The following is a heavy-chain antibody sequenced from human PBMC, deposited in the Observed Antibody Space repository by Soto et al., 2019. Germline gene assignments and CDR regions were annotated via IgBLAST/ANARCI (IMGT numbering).Heavy chain of an antibody. CDR1: GGSISSYY. J-gene: IGHJ6*02. CDR2: IYYSGST. D-gene: IGHD6-13*01. V-gene: IGHV4-59*08. CDR3: KRIKRGIAAAGTPDYYYYGMDV. Sequence: SETLSLTCTVSGGSISSYYWSWIRQPPGKGLEWIGYIYYSGSTNYNPSLKSRVTISVDTTKNQNSQKLSSVTDADTAMNNSKRIKRGIAAAGTPDYYYYGMDVWGQGTTVTVS.